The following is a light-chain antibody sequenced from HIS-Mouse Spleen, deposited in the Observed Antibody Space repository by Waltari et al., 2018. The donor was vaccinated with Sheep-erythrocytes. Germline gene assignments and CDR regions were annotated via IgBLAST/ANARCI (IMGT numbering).Light chain of an antibody. CDR2: DVS. CDR1: SSDVGGYND. V-gene: IGLV2-11*01. J-gene: IGLJ1*01. CDR3: CSYAGSYNYV. Sequence: QSALTQPRSVSGSPGQSVTIPCPGTSSDVGGYNDVSWYQHHPGKAPKLMIYDVSKRPSGVPDRFSGSKSGNTASLTISGLQAEDEADYYCCSYAGSYNYVFGTGTKVTVL.